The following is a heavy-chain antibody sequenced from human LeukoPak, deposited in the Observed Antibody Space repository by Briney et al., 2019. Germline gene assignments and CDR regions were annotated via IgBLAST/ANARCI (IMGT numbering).Heavy chain of an antibody. J-gene: IGHJ4*02. CDR1: GCTVSSNY. D-gene: IGHD2/OR15-2a*01. Sequence: GGSLRLSCAASGCTVSSNYMSWVRQAPGKGLEWVSVIYSGGSTYYADSVKGRFTISRDNSKNTLYLQMNSLRAEDTAVYYCARDFSDGSNIFDYWGQGTLVTVSS. V-gene: IGHV3-66*01. CDR2: IYSGGST. CDR3: ARDFSDGSNIFDY.